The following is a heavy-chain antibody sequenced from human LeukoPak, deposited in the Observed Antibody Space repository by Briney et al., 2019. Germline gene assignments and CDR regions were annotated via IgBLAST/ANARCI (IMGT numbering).Heavy chain of an antibody. D-gene: IGHD3-22*01. CDR3: ASLTTADAFDI. CDR1: GDSINNYY. J-gene: IGHJ3*02. Sequence: PSETLSLTCTVSGDSINNYYWSWIRQPPGKGLEWIGYIYDSGSTNYNPSLKSRVTISVDTSKNQFSLKLSSVTAADTAVFYCASLTTADAFDIWGQGTMVTVSS. CDR2: IYDSGST. V-gene: IGHV4-59*01.